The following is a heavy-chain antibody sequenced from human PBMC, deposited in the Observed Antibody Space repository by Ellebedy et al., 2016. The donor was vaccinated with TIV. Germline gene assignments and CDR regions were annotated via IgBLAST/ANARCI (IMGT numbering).Heavy chain of an antibody. Sequence: GESLKISCAASGFTFNTYSMNWVRQAPGKGREWVSYIGSRTSKIYYADSVKGRFTISIDNAKNSLYLQMNSLRDEDTAVYYCARGGGERLRYAFDIWGHGTLVTVSS. D-gene: IGHD1-26*01. CDR1: GFTFNTYS. J-gene: IGHJ3*02. V-gene: IGHV3-48*02. CDR3: ARGGGERLRYAFDI. CDR2: IGSRTSKI.